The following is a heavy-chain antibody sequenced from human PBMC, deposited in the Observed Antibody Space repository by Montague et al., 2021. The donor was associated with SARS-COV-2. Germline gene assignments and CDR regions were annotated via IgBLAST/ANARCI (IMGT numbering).Heavy chain of an antibody. CDR3: ARVRALPDDNDTVTYTCGYYGMDV. J-gene: IGHJ6*02. CDR1: GGSISNYY. Sequence: SETLSLTCTVPGGSISNYYWSWIRQPPGKGLEWIGRIYASGSTNYNPSLKSRVTMSVDTSKNQFSLKLSSVTAADTAVYYCARVRALPDDNDTVTYTCGYYGMDVWGQGTTVTVSS. CDR2: IYASGST. D-gene: IGHD4-11*01. V-gene: IGHV4-4*07.